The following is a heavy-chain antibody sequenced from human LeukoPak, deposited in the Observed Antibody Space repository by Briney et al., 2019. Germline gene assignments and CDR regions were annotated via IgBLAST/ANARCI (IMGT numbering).Heavy chain of an antibody. CDR3: AKGETPRNSFDY. D-gene: IGHD1-26*01. Sequence: GGSLRLSCVVSGFTFSSYAMSWVRQAPGKGLEWVSAISGSGGSTYYADSVKGRFTISRDNSKNTLHLQMNGLRAEDTAVYYCAKGETPRNSFDYWGQGTLVTVSS. CDR2: ISGSGGST. J-gene: IGHJ4*02. V-gene: IGHV3-23*01. CDR1: GFTFSSYA.